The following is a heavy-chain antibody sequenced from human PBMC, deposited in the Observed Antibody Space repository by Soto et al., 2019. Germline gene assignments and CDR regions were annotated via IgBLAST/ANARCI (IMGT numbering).Heavy chain of an antibody. CDR1: GFTFSSYA. CDR3: ATALWGSDFWSGPGGADYYFDY. V-gene: IGHV3-23*01. J-gene: IGHJ4*02. CDR2: ISGSGGST. Sequence: GGSLRLSCAASGFTFSSYAMSWVRQAPGKGLEWVSAISGSGGSTYYADSVKGRFTISRDNSKNTLYLQMNSLRAEDTAVYYCATALWGSDFWSGPGGADYYFDYWGQGTLVTVSS. D-gene: IGHD3-3*01.